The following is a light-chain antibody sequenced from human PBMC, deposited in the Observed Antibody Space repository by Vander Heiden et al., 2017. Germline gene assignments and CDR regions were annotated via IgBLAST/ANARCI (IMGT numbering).Light chain of an antibody. V-gene: IGLV3-1*01. CDR2: QDS. CDR1: KLGDKY. J-gene: IGLJ2*01. Sequence: SYELTQPPSVSVSPGQTASITCSGDKLGDKYACWYQQKPGQSPVLVIYQDSKRTSGIPERFSGSNPGNTATLTISGTQAMDEADYYCQAWDSSTEVVFGGGTKLTVL. CDR3: QAWDSSTEVV.